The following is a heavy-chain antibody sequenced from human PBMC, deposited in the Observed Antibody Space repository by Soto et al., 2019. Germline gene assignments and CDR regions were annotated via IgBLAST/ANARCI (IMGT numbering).Heavy chain of an antibody. CDR3: AREASEYEPRHDY. CDR1: GYTFTGYY. V-gene: IGHV1-2*02. D-gene: IGHD3-3*01. J-gene: IGHJ4*02. CDR2: INPNSGGT. Sequence: QVQLVQSGAEVKKPGASVKVSCKASGYTFTGYYMHWVRQAPGQGLEWMGWINPNSGGTNYAQKFQGRVTMTRDTSISTAYLEVSRLRSEDTAVYYCAREASEYEPRHDYWGQGTLVTVSA.